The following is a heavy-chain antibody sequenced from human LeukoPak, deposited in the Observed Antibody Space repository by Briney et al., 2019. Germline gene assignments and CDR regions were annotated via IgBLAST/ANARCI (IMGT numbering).Heavy chain of an antibody. D-gene: IGHD4-17*01. CDR3: ARGTTVTTSLKLKY. J-gene: IGHJ4*02. V-gene: IGHV4-34*01. CDR1: GGSFSGYY. CDR2: INHSGST. Sequence: SETLSLTCAVYGGSFSGYYWSWIRQPPGKGLEWIGEINHSGSTNYNPSLKSRVTISVDTSKNQFSLKLSSVTAADTAVYYCARGTTVTTSLKLKYWGQGTLVTVSS.